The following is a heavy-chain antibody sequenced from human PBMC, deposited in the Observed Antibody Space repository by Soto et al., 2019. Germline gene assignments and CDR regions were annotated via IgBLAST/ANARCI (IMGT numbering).Heavy chain of an antibody. CDR2: ISYDGSNK. V-gene: IGHV3-30*18. CDR1: GFAFSSYG. Sequence: LRLSCAASGFAFSSYGMHWVRQAPGKGLEWVAVISYDGSNKYYADSVKGRFTISRDSSKNTLYLQMNSLRAEDTAVYYCAKDRGCSGGSCYSGREYYYYYGMDVWGQGTTVTVSS. CDR3: AKDRGCSGGSCYSGREYYYYYGMDV. D-gene: IGHD2-15*01. J-gene: IGHJ6*02.